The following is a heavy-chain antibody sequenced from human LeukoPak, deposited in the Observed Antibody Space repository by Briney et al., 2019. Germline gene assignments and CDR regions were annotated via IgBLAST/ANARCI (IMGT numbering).Heavy chain of an antibody. V-gene: IGHV3-21*05. J-gene: IGHJ4*02. D-gene: IGHD6-13*01. CDR2: ISSSSSYI. CDR3: ARDQKAAAGFDY. Sequence: GGSLRLSCAASRFTFSSHSMNWVRQAPGKGLEWVSYISSSSSYIYYADSVKGRFTISRDNAKNSLYLQMNSLRAEDTAVYYCARDQKAAAGFDYWGQGTLVTVSS. CDR1: RFTFSSHS.